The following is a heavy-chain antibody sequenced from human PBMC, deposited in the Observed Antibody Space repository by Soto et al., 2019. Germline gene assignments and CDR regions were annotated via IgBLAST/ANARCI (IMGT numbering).Heavy chain of an antibody. V-gene: IGHV4-39*01. D-gene: IGHD3-22*01. CDR3: ARLPLWYDSSGYRHDY. CDR1: GGSISTSRSY. CDR2: IFYSGST. Sequence: SETLSLTCSVSGGSISTSRSYWAWIRQPRGKGLEWLANIFYSGSTFYNPSLASRVSVSVDTSKNEFSLKLRSVTAADTAVYYCARLPLWYDSSGYRHDYWGQGTLVTVSS. J-gene: IGHJ4*02.